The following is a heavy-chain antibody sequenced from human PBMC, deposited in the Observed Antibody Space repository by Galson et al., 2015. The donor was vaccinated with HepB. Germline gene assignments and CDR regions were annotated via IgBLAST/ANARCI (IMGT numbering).Heavy chain of an antibody. V-gene: IGHV3-11*06. CDR3: ARVADSHYGDHTHFDS. J-gene: IGHJ4*02. CDR2: VSSNTIYT. Sequence: SLRLSCAASGFTFGDYYMSWIRQAPGKGLEWLAYVSSNTIYTNYADSVKGRFTVSRDNVKNSISLQMNRLSVEDTAMCYCARVADSHYGDHTHFDSWGQGALVTVSS. D-gene: IGHD4-17*01. CDR1: GFTFGDYY.